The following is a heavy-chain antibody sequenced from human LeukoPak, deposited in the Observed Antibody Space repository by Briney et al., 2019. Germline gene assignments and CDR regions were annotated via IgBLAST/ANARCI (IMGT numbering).Heavy chain of an antibody. CDR1: GFTFSSYA. D-gene: IGHD3-22*01. CDR3: AKGPGYYYDSSGYYYFDY. J-gene: IGHJ4*02. CDR2: ISGSGGST. Sequence: GALRLSCAASGFTFSSYAMSWVRQAPGKGLEWVSAISGSGGSTYYADSVKGRFTISRDNSKNTPYLQMNSLRAEDTAVYYCAKGPGYYYDSSGYYYFDYWGQGTLVTVSS. V-gene: IGHV3-23*01.